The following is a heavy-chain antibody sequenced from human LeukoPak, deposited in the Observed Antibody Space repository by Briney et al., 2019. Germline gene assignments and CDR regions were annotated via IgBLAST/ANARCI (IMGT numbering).Heavy chain of an antibody. V-gene: IGHV4-34*01. D-gene: IGHD3-3*01. J-gene: IGHJ6*02. CDR3: ARRCKRRMRLLFCGMDV. CDR2: INQSGST. Sequence: SETLSLTCAVYGGSFGGYYWSWIRQPPGKGLEWIGEINQSGSTNHNPSLKSRVTISADASKNQFSLKLSSVTAADTSVYYCARRCKRRMRLLFCGMDVWGQGTTVTVSS. CDR1: GGSFGGYY.